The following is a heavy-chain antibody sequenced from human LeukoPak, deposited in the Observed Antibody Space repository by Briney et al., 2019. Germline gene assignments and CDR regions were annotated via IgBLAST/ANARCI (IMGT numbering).Heavy chain of an antibody. CDR3: ATHWLEATKTYSYWFDP. CDR1: GGSFSGYY. D-gene: IGHD1/OR15-1a*01. Sequence: SETLSLTCAVYGGSFSGYYWSWIRQPPGKGLEWIGEINHSGSTNYNPSLKSRVTISVDTSKNQFSLKLNSVTAADTAVYYCATHWLEATKTYSYWFDPWGQGTLVTVSS. J-gene: IGHJ5*02. V-gene: IGHV4-34*01. CDR2: INHSGST.